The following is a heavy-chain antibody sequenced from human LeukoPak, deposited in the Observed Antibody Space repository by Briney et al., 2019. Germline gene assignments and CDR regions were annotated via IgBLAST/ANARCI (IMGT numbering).Heavy chain of an antibody. J-gene: IGHJ4*02. V-gene: IGHV3-53*04. D-gene: IGHD2-21*01. CDR1: GFTVSSDH. CDR2: LYSGGST. CDR3: VCFDAIMATGDY. Sequence: PGGSLRLSCAASGFTVSSDHMNWVRQAPGKGLEWVSVLYSGGSTYYADSVKGRFTISRHDSQNTLYLQMNSLRADDTAVYYCVCFDAIMATGDYWGQGTLVTVSS.